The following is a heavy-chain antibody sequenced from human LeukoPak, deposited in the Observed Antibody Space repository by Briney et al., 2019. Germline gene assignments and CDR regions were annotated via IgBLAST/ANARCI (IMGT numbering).Heavy chain of an antibody. J-gene: IGHJ4*02. CDR3: ASKWGFDY. CDR2: IRSDGSSK. Sequence: GGSLRLSCAASGFTFSSFGLHWVRQAPGKGLEWVALIRSDGSSKNYADSVKGRFTISRDTSKNTVHLQMNNLRAEDTAVYYCASKWGFDYWGQGTLVTVSS. D-gene: IGHD7-27*01. CDR1: GFTFSSFG. V-gene: IGHV3-30*02.